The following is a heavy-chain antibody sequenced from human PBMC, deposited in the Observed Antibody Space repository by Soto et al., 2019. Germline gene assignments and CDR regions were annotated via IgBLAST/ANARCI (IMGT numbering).Heavy chain of an antibody. V-gene: IGHV3-48*01. CDR3: AKDHLSLIAVAGTFFDY. CDR2: ISSSSSTI. CDR1: GFTFSSYS. J-gene: IGHJ4*02. Sequence: GGSLRLSCAASGFTFSSYSMNWVRQAPGKGLEWVSYISSSSSTIYYADSVKGRFTISRDNAKNTLYLQMNSLRAEDTAVYYCAKDHLSLIAVAGTFFDYWGQGTLVTVSS. D-gene: IGHD6-19*01.